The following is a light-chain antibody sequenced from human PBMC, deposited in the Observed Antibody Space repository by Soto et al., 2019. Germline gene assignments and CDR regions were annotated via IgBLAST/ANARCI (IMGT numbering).Light chain of an antibody. V-gene: IGLV2-14*03. Sequence: QSVLTQPASLSGSPGQSITISCTGTSSDVGGYNYVSWYQQHPGKAPKLMIYDVSNRPSGVSNRFSGSKSGNTASLTISGLQAEDEADYYCSSYSASSSTHYVFGTGTKLTAL. CDR2: DVS. J-gene: IGLJ1*01. CDR3: SSYSASSSTHYV. CDR1: SSDVGGYNY.